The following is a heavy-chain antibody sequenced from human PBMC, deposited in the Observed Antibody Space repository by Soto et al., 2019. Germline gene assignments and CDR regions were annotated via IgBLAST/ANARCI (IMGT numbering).Heavy chain of an antibody. Sequence: GESLKISCKGSGYSFITYWIGWVRQMPGKGLEWVGIIYPGDSGTRYSPSFQGQVTVSADRSINTAYLQWSSLKASDTAMYYCARLEGSDILTGYWPSFDYWGQGTLVTVSS. CDR3: ARLEGSDILTGYWPSFDY. J-gene: IGHJ4*02. V-gene: IGHV5-51*01. CDR2: IYPGDSGT. CDR1: GYSFITYW. D-gene: IGHD3-9*01.